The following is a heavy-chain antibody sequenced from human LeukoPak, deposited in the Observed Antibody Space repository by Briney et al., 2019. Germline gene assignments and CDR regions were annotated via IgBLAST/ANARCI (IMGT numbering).Heavy chain of an antibody. CDR2: INSDGSST. CDR1: GFTLSSYW. D-gene: IGHD3-16*01. V-gene: IGHV3-74*01. Sequence: PGGSLRLSCAASGFTLSSYWMHWVRQAPGKGLVWVSRINSDGSSTSYADSVKGRFTISRDNSNNRHYLQMNSLRAEDTAVYFCAKGGHFSHFDYWGQGTPVTVSS. J-gene: IGHJ4*02. CDR3: AKGGHFSHFDY.